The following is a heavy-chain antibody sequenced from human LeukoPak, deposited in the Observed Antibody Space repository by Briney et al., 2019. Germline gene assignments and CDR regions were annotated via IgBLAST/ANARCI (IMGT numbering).Heavy chain of an antibody. V-gene: IGHV1-3*02. CDR3: VGSVEGSCSGDKCSEYYFDH. Sequence: ASVKVSCKXSGYTFNNYAIHWVRQSPGQRLEWVGWTNAGDDNTKYSQDLQGRVAISRDTSASTVYMELSSLRSEDMAVYYCVGSVEGSCSGDKCSEYYFDHWGQGTLVTVSS. D-gene: IGHD2-15*01. J-gene: IGHJ4*02. CDR1: GYTFNNYA. CDR2: TNAGDDNT.